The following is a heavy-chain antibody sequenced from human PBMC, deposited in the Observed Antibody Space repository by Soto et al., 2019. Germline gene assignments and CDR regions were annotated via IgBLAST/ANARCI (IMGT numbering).Heavy chain of an antibody. CDR1: GFTFSSYS. J-gene: IGHJ3*02. CDR2: ISSSSSYI. CDR3: ARRTGYYKGDAFDI. Sequence: PGGSLRLSCAASGFTFSSYSMNWVRQAPGKGLEWVSSISSSSSYIYYADSVKGRFTISRDNAKNSLYLRMNSLRAEDTAVYYCARRTGYYKGDAFDIWGQGTMVTVS. V-gene: IGHV3-21*01. D-gene: IGHD3-9*01.